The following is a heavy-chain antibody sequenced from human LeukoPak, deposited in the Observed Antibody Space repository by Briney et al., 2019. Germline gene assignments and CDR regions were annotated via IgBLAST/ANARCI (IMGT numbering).Heavy chain of an antibody. CDR3: ARGRLGATY. J-gene: IGHJ4*02. CDR2: THHSGTT. D-gene: IGHD1-26*01. Sequence: SETLSLTCTVSSGSVSRGSYYWSWTRQPPGKGLEWIGYTHHSGTTNYSPSLKSRVTISVDMSKNQFFLNLTSVTAADTAVYYCARGRLGATYWGQGTLVTVSS. CDR1: SGSVSRGSYY. V-gene: IGHV4-61*01.